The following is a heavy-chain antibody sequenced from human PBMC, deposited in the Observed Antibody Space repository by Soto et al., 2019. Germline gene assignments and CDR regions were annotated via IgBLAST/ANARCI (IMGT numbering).Heavy chain of an antibody. Sequence: TSETLSLTCAVSGGFTSTNNWWSCVRQPPGKGLEWIGDAYHSGSTEYNPSLKSRVSISVDKSKNQISLKLTSATAADTAVYYCARSPPSSYYGGSGTFDYWGQGTLVTVSS. J-gene: IGHJ4*02. CDR3: ARSPPSSYYGGSGTFDY. V-gene: IGHV4-4*02. CDR1: GGFTSTNNW. D-gene: IGHD3-10*01. CDR2: AYHSGST.